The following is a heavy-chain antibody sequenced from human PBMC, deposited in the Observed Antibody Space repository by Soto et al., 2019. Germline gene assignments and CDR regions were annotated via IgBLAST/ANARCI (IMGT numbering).Heavy chain of an antibody. D-gene: IGHD6-19*01. CDR1: GYTLTELS. V-gene: IGHV1-24*01. CDR2: FDPEDGET. Sequence: ASVKVSCKVSGYTLTELSMHWVRQAPGKGLEWMGGFDPEDGETIYAQKFQGRVTMTEDTSTDTAYMELSSLRSEDTAVYYCATDPVRGWYRGAFDIWGQGTMVTVSS. J-gene: IGHJ3*02. CDR3: ATDPVRGWYRGAFDI.